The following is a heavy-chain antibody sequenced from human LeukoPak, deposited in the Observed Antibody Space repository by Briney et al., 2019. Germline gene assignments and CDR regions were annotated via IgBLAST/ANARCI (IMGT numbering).Heavy chain of an antibody. Sequence: SQTLSLTCTVSGGSISSGGYYWSWIRQHPGKGLEWIGYIYYSGSTYYNPSLKSRVTISVDTSKNQFSLKLSSVTAADTAVYYCARDVRSGYYSAYFDYWGQGTPVTVSS. V-gene: IGHV4-31*03. CDR3: ARDVRSGYYSAYFDY. CDR2: IYYSGST. CDR1: GGSISSGGYY. D-gene: IGHD3-22*01. J-gene: IGHJ4*02.